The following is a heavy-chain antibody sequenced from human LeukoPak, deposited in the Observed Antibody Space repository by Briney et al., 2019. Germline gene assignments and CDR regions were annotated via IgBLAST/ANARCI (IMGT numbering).Heavy chain of an antibody. V-gene: IGHV3-74*01. J-gene: IGHJ4*02. CDR2: INTDGRTT. CDR1: GFSFSSYW. Sequence: PGGSLRLSCVSSGFSFSSYWMHWVRQAPGKGLVWVSRINTDGRTTTYADSVKGRFTISRDNSKNTLYLQMNSLRAEDTAVYYCARGPMVRGVITPLFDYWGQGTLVTVSS. D-gene: IGHD3-10*01. CDR3: ARGPMVRGVITPLFDY.